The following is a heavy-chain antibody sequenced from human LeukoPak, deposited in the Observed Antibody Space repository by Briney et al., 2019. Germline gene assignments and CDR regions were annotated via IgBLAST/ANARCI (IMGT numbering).Heavy chain of an antibody. J-gene: IGHJ4*02. Sequence: GGPLRLSCAASGFTFSNYWMSWVRQAPGKGLEWVAHINKDGSEIYYVDSVKGRFTISRDNAKNSLSLQMNSLRVEDTAVYYCARDKVTYWGQGILVTVSS. CDR3: ARDKVTY. V-gene: IGHV3-7*01. CDR1: GFTFSNYW. CDR2: INKDGSEI.